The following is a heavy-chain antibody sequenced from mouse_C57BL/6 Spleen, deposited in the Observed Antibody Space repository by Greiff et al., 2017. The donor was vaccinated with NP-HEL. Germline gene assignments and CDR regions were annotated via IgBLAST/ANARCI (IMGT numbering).Heavy chain of an antibody. CDR3: TSYYGNYEFAY. V-gene: IGHV1-15*01. CDR1: GYTFTDYE. J-gene: IGHJ3*01. Sequence: VQLQESGAELVRPGASVTLSCKASGYTFTDYEMHWVKQTPVHGLEWIGAIDPETGGTAYNQKFKGKAILAADKSSNTAYMELRSLTSEDSAVYYCTSYYGNYEFAYWGQGTLVTVSA. D-gene: IGHD2-1*01. CDR2: IDPETGGT.